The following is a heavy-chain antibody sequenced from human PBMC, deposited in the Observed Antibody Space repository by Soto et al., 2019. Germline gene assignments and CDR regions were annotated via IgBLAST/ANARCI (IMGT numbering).Heavy chain of an antibody. Sequence: QVQVVQSGAEVKEPGASVKVSCKASGYTFTSYGFGWVRQAPGQRPEWMGGISTWKDDKRDAQKFRDRVTMTIDTSTSTAYMELRSLRSDDTAVYFCARLNSDYAVDYWGQGTLVTVSS. V-gene: IGHV1-18*04. D-gene: IGHD3-16*01. CDR1: GYTFTSYG. J-gene: IGHJ4*02. CDR3: ARLNSDYAVDY. CDR2: ISTWKDDK.